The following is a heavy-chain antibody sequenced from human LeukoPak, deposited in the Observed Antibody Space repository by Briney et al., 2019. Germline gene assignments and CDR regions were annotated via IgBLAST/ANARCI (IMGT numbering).Heavy chain of an antibody. CDR1: GGSISSSSYY. CDR3: ARMGATSDY. D-gene: IGHD1-26*01. CDR2: INHSGST. V-gene: IGHV4-39*07. Sequence: SETLSLTCTVSGGSISSSSYYWGWIRQPPGKGLEWIGEINHSGSTNYNPSLKSRVTISVDTSKNQFSLKLSSVTAADTAVYYCARMGATSDYWGQGTLVTVSS. J-gene: IGHJ4*02.